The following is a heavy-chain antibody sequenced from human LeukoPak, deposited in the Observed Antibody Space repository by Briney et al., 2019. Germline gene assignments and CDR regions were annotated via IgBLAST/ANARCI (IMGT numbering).Heavy chain of an antibody. CDR3: SRGPPHYYGSGSYSF. CDR1: GYTFTSYA. V-gene: IGHV7-4-1*02. CDR2: INTNTGNP. Sequence: ASVKVSCKASGYTFTSYAMNWVRQAPGQGLEWMGWINTNTGNPTYAQGFTGRFVFSLDTSVSTAYLQISSLKAEDTAVYYCSRGPPHYYGSGSYSFWGQGTLVTVSS. J-gene: IGHJ4*02. D-gene: IGHD3-10*01.